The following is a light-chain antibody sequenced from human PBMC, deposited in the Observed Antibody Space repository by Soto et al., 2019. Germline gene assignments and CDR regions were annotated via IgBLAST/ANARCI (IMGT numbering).Light chain of an antibody. CDR3: QQAKNFPWT. CDR1: QGVSTS. CDR2: AAS. V-gene: IGKV1-12*01. J-gene: IGKJ1*01. Sequence: DIQKKQAPFSVSASAGDRVTITFRASQGVSTSLAWYQQKPGKAPKLLIYAASSLQSGVPSRFSGTGSGTDFTLTISSLQPEDFATYYCQQAKNFPWTFGQGTKVDIK.